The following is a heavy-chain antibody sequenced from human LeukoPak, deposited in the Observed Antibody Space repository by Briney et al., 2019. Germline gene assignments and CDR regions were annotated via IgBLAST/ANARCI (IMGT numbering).Heavy chain of an antibody. CDR1: EFSVGSNY. J-gene: IGHJ4*02. Sequence: GGSLRLSCAASEFSVGSNYMTWVRQAPGKGLEWVSLIYSGGSTYYADSVKGRFTISRDNSKNTLYLQMNSLRPEDTAVYFCARGGYYNILTGFRGRILGFDSWGQGTLVTVSS. CDR2: IYSGGST. D-gene: IGHD3-9*01. CDR3: ARGGYYNILTGFRGRILGFDS. V-gene: IGHV3-66*01.